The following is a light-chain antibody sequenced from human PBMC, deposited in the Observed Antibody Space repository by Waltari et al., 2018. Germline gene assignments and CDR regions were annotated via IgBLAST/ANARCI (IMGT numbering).Light chain of an antibody. V-gene: IGKV3-20*01. CDR1: QSVSSRD. CDR2: GAS. CDR3: QQYGSSPWT. Sequence: EIGLTQSSGTLSLSPGERATLSRRASQSVSSRDLAWYQQKPGQAPRVLIHGASNRATGIPDRFSGSGSGTDFTLTISRLEPEDFAVYYWQQYGSSPWTFGQGTKVEIK. J-gene: IGKJ1*01.